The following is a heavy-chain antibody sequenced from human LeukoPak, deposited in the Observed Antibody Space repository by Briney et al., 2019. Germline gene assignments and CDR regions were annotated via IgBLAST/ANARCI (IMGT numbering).Heavy chain of an antibody. CDR1: GFTFSSYD. V-gene: IGHV3-66*01. D-gene: IGHD2-8*02. CDR2: IYSGGST. J-gene: IGHJ4*02. Sequence: QPGGSLRLSCAASGFTFSSYDMSWVRQAPGKGLEWVSVIYSGGSTYYADSVKGRFTISRDISKNTLYHQLTNLRADDKAVYYYATGPAVLEYLDYWGQGTLVTVSS. CDR3: ATGPAVLEYLDY.